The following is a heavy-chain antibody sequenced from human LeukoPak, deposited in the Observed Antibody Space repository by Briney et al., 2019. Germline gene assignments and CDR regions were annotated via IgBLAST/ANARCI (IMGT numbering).Heavy chain of an antibody. CDR3: AKGGVITTSPRFGY. V-gene: IGHV3-23*01. D-gene: IGHD3-22*01. J-gene: IGHJ4*02. Sequence: GGSLRLSCAAPGFTFSSYAMSWVRQAPGKGLEWVSAISGSGGSTYYADSVKGRFTISRDNSKNTLYLQMNSLRADDTAVYYCAKGGVITTSPRFGYWGQGTLVTVSS. CDR1: GFTFSSYA. CDR2: ISGSGGST.